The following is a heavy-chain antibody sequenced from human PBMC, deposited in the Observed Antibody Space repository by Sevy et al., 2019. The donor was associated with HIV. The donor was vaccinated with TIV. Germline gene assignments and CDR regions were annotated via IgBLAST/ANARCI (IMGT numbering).Heavy chain of an antibody. D-gene: IGHD1-26*01. Sequence: GGSLRLSCAASGFTFTNAWMSWVRQAPGKGSEWVGRIKSKTEAAKRDFAAPVKGRFAISRDDSKNTLYLQMDSLKTEDTGVYYCTAGVGASDVDYWGQGILVTVSS. CDR3: TAGVGASDVDY. V-gene: IGHV3-15*01. J-gene: IGHJ4*02. CDR2: IKSKTEAAKR. CDR1: GFTFTNAW.